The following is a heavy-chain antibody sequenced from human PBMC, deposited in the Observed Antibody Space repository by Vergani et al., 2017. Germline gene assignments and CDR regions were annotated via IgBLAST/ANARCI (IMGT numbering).Heavy chain of an antibody. CDR2: IDHTGRP. CDR3: ARVNTETNGHLYYYYGNDV. D-gene: IGHD4-11*01. Sequence: QVQLQQWGGGLLKPSETLSLTCVVNGGSFTSYHWTWIRQSPGEGLEWVGDIDHTGRPDYNPSLKSRLTMSVDKSRNQFSLTLNSVTATDTAIYFCARVNTETNGHLYYYYGNDVWGEGTAVTVSP. CDR1: GGSFTSYH. J-gene: IGHJ6*04. V-gene: IGHV4-34*01.